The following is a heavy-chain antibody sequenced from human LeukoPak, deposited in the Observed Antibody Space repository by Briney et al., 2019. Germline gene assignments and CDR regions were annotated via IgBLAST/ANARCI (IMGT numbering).Heavy chain of an antibody. J-gene: IGHJ4*02. CDR3: ARELRYFGFDY. D-gene: IGHD3-9*01. CDR2: IYHSGST. Sequence: SETLSLTCTVSGYSISSGYYWGWIRQPPGKGLEWIGSIYHSGSTYYNPSLKSRVTISVDTSKNQFSLKLSSVTAADTAVYYCARELRYFGFDYWGQGTLVTVSS. V-gene: IGHV4-38-2*02. CDR1: GYSISSGYY.